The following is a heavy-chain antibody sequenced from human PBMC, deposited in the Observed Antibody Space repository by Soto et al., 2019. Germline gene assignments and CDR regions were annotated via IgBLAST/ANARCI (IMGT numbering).Heavy chain of an antibody. Sequence: GGSLRLSCAASGFTFSSYSMNWVRQAPGKGLEWVSSISSSSSYIYYADSVKGRFTISRDNAKNSLYLQMNSLRAEDTAVYYCARGQLWFSSYYYYGMDVWGQGTTVTVSS. V-gene: IGHV3-21*01. J-gene: IGHJ6*02. CDR1: GFTFSSYS. D-gene: IGHD5-18*01. CDR2: ISSSSSYI. CDR3: ARGQLWFSSYYYYGMDV.